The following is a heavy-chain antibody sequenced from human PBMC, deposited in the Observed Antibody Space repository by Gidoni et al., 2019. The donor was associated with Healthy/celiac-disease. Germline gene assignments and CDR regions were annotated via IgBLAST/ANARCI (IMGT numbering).Heavy chain of an antibody. CDR3: ATMYYYGSGRYAGVLPTDSESVY. CDR1: GYTLHALS. V-gene: IGHV1-24*01. D-gene: IGHD3-10*01. CDR2: CDPEDGET. Sequence: QLQMVQSGAAVKKPGDSAKVSCKVSGYTLHALSMPWVRPAPGKGLEWMGGCDPEDGETIYAQKVQGRGNMTEDKSTDTAYMELSSLRSEDTAVYYCATMYYYGSGRYAGVLPTDSESVYWGQGTLVTVSS. J-gene: IGHJ4*02.